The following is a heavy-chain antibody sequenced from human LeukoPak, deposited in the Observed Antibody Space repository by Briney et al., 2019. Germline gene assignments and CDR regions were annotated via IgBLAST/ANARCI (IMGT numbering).Heavy chain of an antibody. CDR3: ARDLAAAVSYDYVWGSYRPPLFDY. V-gene: IGHV7-4-1*02. CDR1: GYTFTSYA. Sequence: GASVKVSCKASGYTFTSYAMNWVRQAPGQGLEWMGWINTNTGNPTYAQGFTGRFVFSLDTSVSTAYLQISSLRAEDTAVYYCARDLAAAVSYDYVWGSYRPPLFDYWGQGTLVIVSS. D-gene: IGHD3-16*02. CDR2: INTNTGNP. J-gene: IGHJ4*02.